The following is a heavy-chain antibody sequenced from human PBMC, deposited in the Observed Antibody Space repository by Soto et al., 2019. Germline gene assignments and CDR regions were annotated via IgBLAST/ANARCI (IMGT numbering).Heavy chain of an antibody. V-gene: IGHV4-34*01. CDR3: ARLYGPTDAFDI. Sequence: QVQLQQWGAGLLKPSETLSLTCAVYGGSFSGYYWSWIRQPPGKGLEWIGEINHSGSTNYNPSLKSRVTISVDTSKNQFSLKLSSVTAADTAVYYCARLYGPTDAFDIWGQGTMVTVSS. CDR1: GGSFSGYY. D-gene: IGHD2-8*01. CDR2: INHSGST. J-gene: IGHJ3*02.